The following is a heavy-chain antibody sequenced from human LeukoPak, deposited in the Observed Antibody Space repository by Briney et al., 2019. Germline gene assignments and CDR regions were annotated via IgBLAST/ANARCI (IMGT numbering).Heavy chain of an antibody. CDR3: ATWEWELLRNWFDP. Sequence: SVKVSCKASGYTFTSYHMHWVRQAPGQGLEWMGGIIPIFGTTNYAQKFQDRVTITADESTSTAYMELSSLRSEDTAVYYCATWEWELLRNWFDPWGQGTLVTVSS. CDR1: GYTFTSYH. V-gene: IGHV1-69*13. J-gene: IGHJ5*02. D-gene: IGHD1-26*01. CDR2: IIPIFGTT.